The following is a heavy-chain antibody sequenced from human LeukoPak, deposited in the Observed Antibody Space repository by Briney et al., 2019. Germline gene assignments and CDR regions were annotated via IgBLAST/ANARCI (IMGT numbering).Heavy chain of an antibody. J-gene: IGHJ4*02. V-gene: IGHV1-18*01. Sequence: ASVKVSCKASGYTFTSYGISWVRQAPGQGLEWMGWISAYNGNTNYAQKLQSRVTMTTDTSTSTAYMELRSLRSDDTAVYYCARWAGYYYDSSGYYVDYWGQGTLVTVSS. CDR1: GYTFTSYG. CDR3: ARWAGYYYDSSGYYVDY. D-gene: IGHD3-22*01. CDR2: ISAYNGNT.